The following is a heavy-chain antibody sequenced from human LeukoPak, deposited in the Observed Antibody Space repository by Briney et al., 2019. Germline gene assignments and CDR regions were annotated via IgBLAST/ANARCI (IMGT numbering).Heavy chain of an antibody. CDR3: ARGTSNGWDYYFDS. D-gene: IGHD6-19*01. CDR2: RYHSGST. V-gene: IGHV4-61*08. CDR1: GVSLRRADYY. Sequence: PGETLSLTCTVSGVSLRRADYYWGWIPQSPGKGLEWIGNRYHSGSTYYNPSLQSRVTKSVDTSKNQFSLNLSSVTAADTAVYFCARGTSNGWDYYFDSWGQGTQVTVSS. J-gene: IGHJ4*02.